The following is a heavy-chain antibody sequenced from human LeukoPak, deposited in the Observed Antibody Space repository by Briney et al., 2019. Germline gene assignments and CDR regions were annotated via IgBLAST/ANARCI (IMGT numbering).Heavy chain of an antibody. CDR2: ISGSGGST. J-gene: IGHJ6*03. CDR1: GFTFSSYG. CDR3: AKRRGLELLYYYYMDV. D-gene: IGHD1-7*01. Sequence: PGGSLRLSCAASGFTFSSYGMSWVRQAPGKGLEWVSAISGSGGSTYYADSMKGRFTISRDNSNNTLYLQMNSLRAEDTAVYYCAKRRGLELLYYYYMDVWGKGTTVTVSS. V-gene: IGHV3-23*01.